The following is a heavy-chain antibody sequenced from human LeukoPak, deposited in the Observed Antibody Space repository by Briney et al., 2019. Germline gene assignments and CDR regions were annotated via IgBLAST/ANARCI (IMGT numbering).Heavy chain of an antibody. Sequence: ASVKVSCKASGYTFTGYYMHWVRQAPGQGLEWMGWINPNSGGTNYAQKFQGRVTITADKSTSTAYMELSSLRSEDTAVYYCARSGRLGYCSGGSCSPPAYYYYYYMDVWGKGTTVTVSS. CDR1: GYTFTGYY. V-gene: IGHV1-2*02. D-gene: IGHD2-15*01. CDR2: INPNSGGT. CDR3: ARSGRLGYCSGGSCSPPAYYYYYYMDV. J-gene: IGHJ6*03.